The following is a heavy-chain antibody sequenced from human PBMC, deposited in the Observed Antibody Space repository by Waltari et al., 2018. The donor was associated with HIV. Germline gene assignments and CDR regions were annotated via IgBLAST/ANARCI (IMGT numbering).Heavy chain of an antibody. V-gene: IGHV4-30-4*08. Sequence: QVQLQESGPGLVKPSQTLSLTCTVSGGSISSGDYFWNWIRQPPGKGLEWIGYIYYSGSTPYSPSLKSRITISIDRSKNQISLNLNSVTAADTAMYYCTREVKGGGYGDYWGQGTLVTVSS. D-gene: IGHD5-18*01. CDR2: IYYSGST. CDR3: TREVKGGGYGDY. CDR1: GGSISSGDYF. J-gene: IGHJ4*02.